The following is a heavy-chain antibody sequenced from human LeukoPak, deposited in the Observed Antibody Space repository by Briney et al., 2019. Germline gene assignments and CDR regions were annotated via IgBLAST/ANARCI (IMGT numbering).Heavy chain of an antibody. Sequence: SETLSLTCTVSGGPISSYYWSWIRQPPGKGLEWIGRIYTSGSTNYNPSLKSRVTISVDTSKNQFSLKLSSVTAADTAVYYCARDQPPLYCSSTSCYAGGENWFDPWGQGTLVTVSS. V-gene: IGHV4-4*08. D-gene: IGHD2-2*01. J-gene: IGHJ5*02. CDR3: ARDQPPLYCSSTSCYAGGENWFDP. CDR2: IYTSGST. CDR1: GGPISSYY.